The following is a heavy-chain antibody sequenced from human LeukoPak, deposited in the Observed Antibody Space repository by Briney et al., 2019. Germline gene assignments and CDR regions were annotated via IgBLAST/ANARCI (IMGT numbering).Heavy chain of an antibody. J-gene: IGHJ4*02. Sequence: GGSLRLSCAASGFTFSNYDMHWVRHTTGKGLEWVSGIGTAGDTYYTGSVKGRFTISRENAKNSLYLQMNSLRAGDTAVYYCVRGSGGQHEFDYWGQGILVAVSS. V-gene: IGHV3-13*01. CDR1: GFTFSNYD. CDR2: IGTAGDT. CDR3: VRGSGGQHEFDY. D-gene: IGHD1-26*01.